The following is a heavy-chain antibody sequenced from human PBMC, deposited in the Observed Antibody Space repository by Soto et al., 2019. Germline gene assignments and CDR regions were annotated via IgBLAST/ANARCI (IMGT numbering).Heavy chain of an antibody. J-gene: IGHJ5*02. Sequence: PSETLSLPCTVSGGSIGSGGYSWSWVRQPPGKGLEWIGCIYPTGSTYYNPSLRGRVTLLVDWPNNQFSLRLTSVTAADTAVYYCAREGSFGSGTPWNFEPWGQGTLVTVSS. CDR2: IYPTGST. D-gene: IGHD3-10*01. CDR3: AREGSFGSGTPWNFEP. CDR1: GGSIGSGGYS. V-gene: IGHV4-30-2*01.